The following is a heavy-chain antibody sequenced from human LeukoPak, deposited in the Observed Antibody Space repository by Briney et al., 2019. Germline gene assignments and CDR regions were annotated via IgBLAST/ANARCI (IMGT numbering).Heavy chain of an antibody. D-gene: IGHD3-16*01. CDR3: AGGKATFDY. CDR2: IYTSGST. V-gene: IGHV4-61*02. Sequence: SETLSLTCTVYGGSISSGSYYWSWIRQPAGKGLEWIGRIYTSGSTNYNPSLKSRVTISVDTSKNQFSLKLSSVTAADTAVYYCAGGKATFDYWGQGTLVTVSS. J-gene: IGHJ4*02. CDR1: GGSISSGSYY.